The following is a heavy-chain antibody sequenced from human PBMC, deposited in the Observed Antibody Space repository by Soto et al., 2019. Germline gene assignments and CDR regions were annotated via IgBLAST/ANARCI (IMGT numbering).Heavy chain of an antibody. V-gene: IGHV1-2*04. CDR3: ARDRHWESSGSRDGAFDI. CDR2: INPNSGGT. CDR1: GYSLTGYY. Sequence: ASVKVSCKASGYSLTGYYMHWVRQAPGQGLEWMGWINPNSGGTNYAQKFQGWVTMTRDTSISTAYMELSRLRSDDTAVYYCARDRHWESSGSRDGAFDIWGQGTMVTVSS. D-gene: IGHD3-22*01. J-gene: IGHJ3*02.